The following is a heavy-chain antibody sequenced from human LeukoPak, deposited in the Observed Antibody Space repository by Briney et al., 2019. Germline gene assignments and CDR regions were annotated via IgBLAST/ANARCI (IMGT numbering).Heavy chain of an antibody. CDR2: VYHNGNT. V-gene: IGHV4-38-2*01. J-gene: IGHJ1*01. D-gene: IGHD6-19*01. Sequence: SETLSLNCAVSGFSISGGYYWVWIRQPPGKRLEWIGSVYHNGNTLFNTSLKSRVTLSVDSSKNQFSLRLSSVTAADTARYYCARNEGIVVAGTWFDSWGQGTLVFVSS. CDR3: ARNEGIVVAGTWFDS. CDR1: GFSISGGYY.